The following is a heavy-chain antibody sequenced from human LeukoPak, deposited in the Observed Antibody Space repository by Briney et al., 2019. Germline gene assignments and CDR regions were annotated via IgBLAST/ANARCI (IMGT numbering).Heavy chain of an antibody. CDR3: ARPRTYYDFWRGYPPFDY. J-gene: IGHJ4*02. V-gene: IGHV1-69*13. CDR2: IITNYGTT. D-gene: IGHD3-3*01. CDR1: GGTFSNYA. Sequence: GASVTVSCKASGGTFSNYAISWVRQAPGQGLEWMGGIITNYGTTNYAQKYQGRVTITADESTTTVYMELSSQRSEDTAVYYCARPRTYYDFWRGYPPFDYWGQGTLVTVSS.